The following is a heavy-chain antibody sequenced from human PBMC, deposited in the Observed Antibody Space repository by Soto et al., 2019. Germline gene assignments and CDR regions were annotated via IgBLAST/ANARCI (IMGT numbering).Heavy chain of an antibody. D-gene: IGHD3-10*01. Sequence: QVHLVESGGGVVQPGRSLRLSYAASGFTFSNYAMHWVRQAPGKGLEWMAITSDDESRRYYADSVRGRFTISRDNSKNTLYLEMNSLRDEDTALFYCARGSGSGSFLIDYWGQGILVTVSS. V-gene: IGHV3-30*04. J-gene: IGHJ4*02. CDR1: GFTFSNYA. CDR3: ARGSGSGSFLIDY. CDR2: TSDDESRR.